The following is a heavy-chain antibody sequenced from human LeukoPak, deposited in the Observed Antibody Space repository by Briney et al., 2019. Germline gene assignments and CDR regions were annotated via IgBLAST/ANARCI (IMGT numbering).Heavy chain of an antibody. CDR1: GFSFSSYS. D-gene: IGHD2/OR15-2a*01. V-gene: IGHV3-21*06. CDR2: ISSDSYYI. CDR3: ARDSSRISDY. J-gene: IGHJ4*02. Sequence: GGSLRLSCVASGFSFSSYSMNWVRQAPGKGLEWVSAISSDSYYIYYTDSVEGRFTISRDNAKNSLYLQMNSLRAEDTAVYYCARDSSRISDYWGQGTLVTVSS.